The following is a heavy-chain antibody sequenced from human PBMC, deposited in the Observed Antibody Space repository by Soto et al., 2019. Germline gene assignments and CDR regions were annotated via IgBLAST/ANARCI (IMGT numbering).Heavy chain of an antibody. CDR3: ARTAARSNDPFDY. CDR2: ISSSSSYI. Sequence: GGSLRLSCAASGFTFSSYSMNWVRQAPGKGLEWVSSISSSSSYIYYADSVKGRFTISRDNAKNSLYLQMNSLRAEDTAVYYCARTAARSNDPFDYWGQGTLVTVSS. D-gene: IGHD6-6*01. J-gene: IGHJ4*02. V-gene: IGHV3-21*01. CDR1: GFTFSSYS.